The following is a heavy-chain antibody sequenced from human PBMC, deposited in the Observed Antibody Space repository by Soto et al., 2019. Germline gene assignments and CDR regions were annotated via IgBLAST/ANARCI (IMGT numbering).Heavy chain of an antibody. V-gene: IGHV4-39*01. J-gene: IGHJ4*02. CDR1: GGSISSSSYY. Sequence: TSETLSLTCTVSGGSISSSSYYWGWIRQPPGKGLEWIGSIYYSGSTYYNPSLKSRVTISVDTSKNTIYLQMSSLRADDTAVYYCVKLRGVSGWSFDYWGQGTVVTVSS. CDR3: VKLRGVSGWSFDY. CDR2: IYYSGST. D-gene: IGHD6-19*01.